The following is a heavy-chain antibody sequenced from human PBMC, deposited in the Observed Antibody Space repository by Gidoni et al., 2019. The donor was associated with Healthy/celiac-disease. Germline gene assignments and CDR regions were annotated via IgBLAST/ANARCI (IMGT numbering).Heavy chain of an antibody. D-gene: IGHD4-17*01. CDR2: IYYSGST. CDR1: GGSISSSSYY. CDR3: AGCFDYGDFHWYFDL. Sequence: QLQLQESGPGLVKPSETLSLTCTVSGGSISSSSYYWGWIRQPPGKGLEWIGSIYYSGSTYYNPSLKSRVTISVDTSKNQFSLKLSSVTAADTAVYYCAGCFDYGDFHWYFDLWGRGTLVTVSS. J-gene: IGHJ2*01. V-gene: IGHV4-39*07.